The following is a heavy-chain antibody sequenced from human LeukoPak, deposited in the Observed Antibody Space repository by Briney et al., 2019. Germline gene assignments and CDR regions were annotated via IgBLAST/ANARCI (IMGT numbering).Heavy chain of an antibody. Sequence: SETLSLTCTVSGGSIISNYWNWIRQPAGKGLEWIGRIYGSGITDYNPSLKSRVTMSLDTSKKQFSLKLRSVTAADTAVYYCARLKFYDSTRYSPGYYMDVWGKGTTVTVFS. CDR2: IYGSGIT. J-gene: IGHJ6*03. D-gene: IGHD3-22*01. CDR1: GGSIISNY. V-gene: IGHV4-4*07. CDR3: ARLKFYDSTRYSPGYYMDV.